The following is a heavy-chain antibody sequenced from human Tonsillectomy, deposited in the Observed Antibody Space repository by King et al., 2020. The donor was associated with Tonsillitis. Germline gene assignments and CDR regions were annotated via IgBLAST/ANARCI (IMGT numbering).Heavy chain of an antibody. Sequence: VQLVESGGGLVQPGRSLRLSCTASGFTFGDYAMSWFRQAPGKGLEWVGFIRSKAYGGTTEYAASVKGRFTISRDDSTSIAYLQMNSLKTEDTAVYYCTRESPGGEPENYVILTGYYMRYYDYGMDVWGQGTTVTVSS. CDR1: GFTFGDYA. CDR3: TRESPGGEPENYVILTGYYMRYYDYGMDV. V-gene: IGHV3-49*03. CDR2: IRSKAYGGTT. D-gene: IGHD3-9*01. J-gene: IGHJ6*02.